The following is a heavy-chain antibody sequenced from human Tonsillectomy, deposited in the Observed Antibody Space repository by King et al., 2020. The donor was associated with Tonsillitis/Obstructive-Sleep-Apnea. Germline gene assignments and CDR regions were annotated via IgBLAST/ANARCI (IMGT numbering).Heavy chain of an antibody. Sequence: QLQESGPGLVKPSETLSLTCTVSGGSISSYYWSWLRQPPGKGLEWIGYIYYSGSTNYNPSLKSRVTISVDTSKNQFSLKLSSVTAADTAVYYCARDMVLEAGGDAFDIWGQGTMVTVSS. V-gene: IGHV4-59*01. D-gene: IGHD2-8*01. CDR3: ARDMVLEAGGDAFDI. J-gene: IGHJ3*02. CDR2: IYYSGST. CDR1: GGSISSYY.